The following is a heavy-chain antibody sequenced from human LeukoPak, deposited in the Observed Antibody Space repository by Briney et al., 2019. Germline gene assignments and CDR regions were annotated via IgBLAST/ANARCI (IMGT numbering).Heavy chain of an antibody. J-gene: IGHJ4*02. CDR1: GGSISSGDYW. D-gene: IGHD2-8*01. CDR3: ARSRKNHCTKGVCFAGLNYFDY. Sequence: NPSETLSLTCTVSGGSISSGDYWWGWIRQPPGKRLEWIGNIYYSGSTYYNPSLKSRVTISVDTSKNHFSLKVSSVTAADTAVYYCARSRKNHCTKGVCFAGLNYFDYWGQGTLVTVSS. V-gene: IGHV4-39*07. CDR2: IYYSGST.